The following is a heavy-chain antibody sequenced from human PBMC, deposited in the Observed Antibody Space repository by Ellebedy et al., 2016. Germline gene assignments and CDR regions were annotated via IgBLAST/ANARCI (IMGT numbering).Heavy chain of an antibody. V-gene: IGHV1-2*04. J-gene: IGHJ6*02. CDR3: ARSRFWGSGSYYGAGVLSYYYGMDV. Sequence: ASVKVSCKASGYTFTGYYMHWVRQAPGQGLEWMGWINPNSGGTNYAQKFQGWVTMTRDTSISTAYMELSRLRSDDTAVYYCARSRFWGSGSYYGAGVLSYYYGMDVWGQGTTVTVSS. CDR2: INPNSGGT. D-gene: IGHD3-10*01. CDR1: GYTFTGYY.